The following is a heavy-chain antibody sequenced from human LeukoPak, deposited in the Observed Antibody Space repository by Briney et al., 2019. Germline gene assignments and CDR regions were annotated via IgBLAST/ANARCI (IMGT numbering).Heavy chain of an antibody. CDR2: IASSDGHT. CDR3: ARDLHCGGDCYYT. J-gene: IGHJ5*02. V-gene: IGHV1-46*02. CDR1: GYPFNIYY. Sequence: GASVKVSCKASGYPFNIYYVHWIRQAPGQGLEWMGLIASSDGHTNHTRKFQVRLTMTRDTSTRTVYMELSSLTSDDAAVYFCARDLHCGGDCYYTWGQGARVTVSS. D-gene: IGHD2-21*02.